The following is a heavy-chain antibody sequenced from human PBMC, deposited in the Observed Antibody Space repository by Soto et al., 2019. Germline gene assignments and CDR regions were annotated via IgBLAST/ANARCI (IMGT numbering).Heavy chain of an antibody. J-gene: IGHJ4*02. Sequence: QVQLVQSGAEVKKPGASVKVPCKASGYTFTGYYMHWVRQAPGQGLEWMGWINPNSGGTNYAQKFQGWVTMTRDTSISTAYMELSRLRSDDTAVYYCARDRNSSSWDFHYWGQGTLVTVSS. V-gene: IGHV1-2*04. D-gene: IGHD6-13*01. CDR3: ARDRNSSSWDFHY. CDR1: GYTFTGYY. CDR2: INPNSGGT.